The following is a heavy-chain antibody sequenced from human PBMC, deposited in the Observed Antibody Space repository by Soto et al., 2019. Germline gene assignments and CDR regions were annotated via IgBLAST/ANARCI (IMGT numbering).Heavy chain of an antibody. V-gene: IGHV1-2*04. Sequence: ASVKVSCKASGYSFTDYHIHWVRQAPGQGLEWLGRINPKSGGTSTAQKFQGWVTMTTDTSISTASMELTGLTSDDTAIYYCARGDSTDCSNGVCSFFYNHDMDVWGQGTTVTVSS. CDR1: GYSFTDYH. D-gene: IGHD2-8*01. CDR2: INPKSGGT. CDR3: ARGDSTDCSNGVCSFFYNHDMDV. J-gene: IGHJ6*02.